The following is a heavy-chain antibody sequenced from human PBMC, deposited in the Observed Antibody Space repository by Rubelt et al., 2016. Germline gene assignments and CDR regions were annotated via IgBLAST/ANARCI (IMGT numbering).Heavy chain of an antibody. CDR3: ARGKCSSTSCYRIDAFDI. Sequence: EVQLVESGGGLVQPGGSLRLSCAASGFTFSSYWMSWVRQAPGKGLEWVANIKQDGSEKDYVDSVKGRFTISRANAKNSLYLQMNSLRAEDTAVYYCARGKCSSTSCYRIDAFDIWGQGTMFTVSS. J-gene: IGHJ3*02. D-gene: IGHD2-2*02. V-gene: IGHV3-7*01. CDR2: IKQDGSEK. CDR1: GFTFSSYW.